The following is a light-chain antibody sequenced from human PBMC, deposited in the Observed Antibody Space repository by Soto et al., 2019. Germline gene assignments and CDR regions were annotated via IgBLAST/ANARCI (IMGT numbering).Light chain of an antibody. CDR1: TSNIGSNT. V-gene: IGLV1-44*01. Sequence: QSVLTQPPTASATPGQRVPISCSGSTSNIGSNTVTWYQQLPGTAPRLLIYTDDQRPSGVPARFSGSRSGTTASLAISGLQSEDEGIYYCATWDDSVHAVVFGGGTQLTVL. CDR3: ATWDDSVHAVV. CDR2: TDD. J-gene: IGLJ2*01.